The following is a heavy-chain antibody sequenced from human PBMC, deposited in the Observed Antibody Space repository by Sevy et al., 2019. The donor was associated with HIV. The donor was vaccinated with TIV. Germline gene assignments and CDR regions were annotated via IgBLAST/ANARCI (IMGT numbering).Heavy chain of an antibody. J-gene: IGHJ6*03. Sequence: SETLSLTCAVSGGSISSSNWWSWVRQPPGKGLEWIGEIYRSGSTNYNPSLKSRVTISVDKSKNQFSLKLSSVTAADTAVYYCGRLPGYYYYYMDVWGKGTTVTVSS. CDR1: GGSISSSNW. CDR3: GRLPGYYYYYMDV. D-gene: IGHD3-10*01. CDR2: IYRSGST. V-gene: IGHV4-4*02.